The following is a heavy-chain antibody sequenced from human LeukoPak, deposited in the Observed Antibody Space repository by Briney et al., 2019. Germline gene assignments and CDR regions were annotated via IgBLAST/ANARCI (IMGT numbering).Heavy chain of an antibody. CDR1: GYTLTELS. J-gene: IGHJ3*02. CDR3: ATDLYYDILTGQRRGAFDI. CDR2: FDPEDGET. D-gene: IGHD3-9*01. V-gene: IGHV1-24*01. Sequence: ASVKVSCKVSGYTLTELSMHWVRQAPGKGLEWMGGFDPEDGETIYAQKFQGRVTMTEDTSTDTAYMELSSLRSEDTAVYYCATDLYYDILTGQRRGAFDIWGQGTMVTVSS.